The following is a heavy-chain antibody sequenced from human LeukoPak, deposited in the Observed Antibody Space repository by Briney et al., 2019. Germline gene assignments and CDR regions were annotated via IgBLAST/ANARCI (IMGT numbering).Heavy chain of an antibody. Sequence: GGPLRLSCAASGFTFSSYEMNWVRQAPGKGLEWVSYISSSGSTRYYADSVKGRFTISRDNAKNSLYLQMNSLRAEDTAVYYCARVGIWGSYNWFDPWGQGTLVTVSS. J-gene: IGHJ5*02. D-gene: IGHD2/OR15-2a*01. V-gene: IGHV3-48*03. CDR1: GFTFSSYE. CDR3: ARVGIWGSYNWFDP. CDR2: ISSSGSTR.